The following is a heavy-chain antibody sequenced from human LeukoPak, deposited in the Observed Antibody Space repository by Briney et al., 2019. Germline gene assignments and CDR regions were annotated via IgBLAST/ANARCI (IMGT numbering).Heavy chain of an antibody. CDR1: GGTFSSYD. Sequence: ASVKVSCKASGGTFSSYDINWVRQATGQGLEWLGWMNPNSGNTGYAQKFQGRVTITRNTSISTAYMELSSLTSEDTAVYYCARAGFYSDMWYGDYWGQGTLVTVSS. CDR2: MNPNSGNT. CDR3: ARAGFYSDMWYGDY. V-gene: IGHV1-8*03. D-gene: IGHD2-2*02. J-gene: IGHJ4*02.